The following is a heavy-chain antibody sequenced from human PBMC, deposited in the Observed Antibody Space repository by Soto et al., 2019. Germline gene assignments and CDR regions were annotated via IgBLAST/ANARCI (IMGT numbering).Heavy chain of an antibody. CDR2: IYYTGST. CDR1: GGSVSSSSYY. J-gene: IGHJ4*02. D-gene: IGHD2-15*01. CDR3: ARTMYCTAGSCYFGGFDF. Sequence: SETLSLTCTVSGGSVSSSSYYWSWIRQPPGKGLEWIAYIYYTGSTNYNPSLRSRVTISLDTSKNHFSLELSSVTAADTAVYYCARTMYCTAGSCYFGGFDFWGQGTLVTVSS. V-gene: IGHV4-61*03.